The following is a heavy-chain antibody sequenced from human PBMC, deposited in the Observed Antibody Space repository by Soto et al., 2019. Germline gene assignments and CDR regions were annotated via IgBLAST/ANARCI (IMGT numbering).Heavy chain of an antibody. D-gene: IGHD3-22*01. CDR2: IKSKTDGGTT. CDR3: ATADSSGPHDAFDI. CDR1: GFTFSNAW. J-gene: IGHJ3*02. V-gene: IGHV3-15*07. Sequence: EVQLVESGGGLVKPGGSLRLSCAASGFTFSNAWMNWVRQAPGKGLEWVGRIKSKTDGGTTDYAAPVKGRFTISRDDSKNTLYLQMNSLKTEDTAVYYCATADSSGPHDAFDIWGQGTMVTVSS.